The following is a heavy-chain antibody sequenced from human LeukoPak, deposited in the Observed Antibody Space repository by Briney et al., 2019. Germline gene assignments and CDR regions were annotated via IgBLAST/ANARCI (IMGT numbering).Heavy chain of an antibody. CDR2: ISGSGGST. CDR3: AKEENCSGGSCYFVYYYYGMDV. CDR1: GFTFSSYA. Sequence: GGSLRLSCAASGFTFSSYAMSWVRQAPGKGLEWVSAISGSGGSTYYADSVKGWFTISRDNSKNTLYLQMNSLRAEDTAVYYCAKEENCSGGSCYFVYYYYGMDVWGQGTTVTVSS. J-gene: IGHJ6*02. D-gene: IGHD2-15*01. V-gene: IGHV3-23*01.